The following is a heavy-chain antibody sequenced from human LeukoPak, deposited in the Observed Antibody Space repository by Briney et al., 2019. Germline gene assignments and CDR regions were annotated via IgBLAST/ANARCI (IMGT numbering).Heavy chain of an antibody. CDR1: GLTFSSYC. CDR3: AKVKAAAGKRKLDY. CDR2: RRYDGGNK. D-gene: IGHD6-13*01. J-gene: IGHJ4*02. V-gene: IGHV3-30*02. Sequence: GRSLRLSCAAYGLTFSSYCMHWVRQAPGKGLEWVAFRRYDGGNKYYADSVKGRLTISRDNSKNTLYLQMNSLRAEDTAVYYCAKVKAAAGKRKLDYWGQGTLVTVSS.